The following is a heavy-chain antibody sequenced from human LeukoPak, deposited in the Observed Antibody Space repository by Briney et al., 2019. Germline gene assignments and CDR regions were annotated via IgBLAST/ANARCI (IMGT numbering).Heavy chain of an antibody. D-gene: IGHD2/OR15-2a*01. J-gene: IGHJ4*01. CDR2: ITNSGGST. CDR1: GFTFSSYA. CDR3: ARENIFDF. Sequence: GGSLRLSCAASGFTFSSYAMTWVRQAPGKGLEWVSGITNSGGSTYYADSVKGRFTISRDNSRNTVYLQMNSLRVADTALYFCARENIFDFWGRGTLVTVSS. V-gene: IGHV3-23*01.